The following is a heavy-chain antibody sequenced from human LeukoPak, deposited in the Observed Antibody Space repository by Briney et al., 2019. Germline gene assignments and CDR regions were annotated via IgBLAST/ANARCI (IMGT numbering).Heavy chain of an antibody. D-gene: IGHD2-2*01. CDR1: GGSFSTYY. CDR3: AREIIRYCSSTSCSYYYYYYYMDV. J-gene: IGHJ6*03. Sequence: SETLSLTCAVYGGSFSTYYWHWIRQPPGKGLEWICEIDHSGSTNYNPSLKSRVTISLDTSKNQFSLKLSSVTAADTAVYYCAREIIRYCSSTSCSYYYYYYYMDVWGKGTTVTVSS. V-gene: IGHV4-34*01. CDR2: IDHSGST.